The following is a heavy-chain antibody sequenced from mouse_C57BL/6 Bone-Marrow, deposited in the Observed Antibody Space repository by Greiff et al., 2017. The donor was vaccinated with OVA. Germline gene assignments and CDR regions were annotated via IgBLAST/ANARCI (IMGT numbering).Heavy chain of an antibody. Sequence: GGGLVQPKGSLKLSCAASGFSFNTYAMNWVRQAPGKGLEWVARIRSKSNNYATYYADSVKDRFTISRDDSESMLYLQMNNLKTEDTAMYYCVSDYGSSYAMDYWGQGTSVTVSS. CDR2: IRSKSNNYAT. V-gene: IGHV10-1*01. J-gene: IGHJ4*01. D-gene: IGHD1-1*01. CDR3: VSDYGSSYAMDY. CDR1: GFSFNTYA.